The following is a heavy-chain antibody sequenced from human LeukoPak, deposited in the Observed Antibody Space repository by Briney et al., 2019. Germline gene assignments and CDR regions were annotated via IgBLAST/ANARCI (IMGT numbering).Heavy chain of an antibody. CDR1: GFTFSNYW. CDR2: IKQDGSEK. D-gene: IGHD3-3*01. J-gene: IGHJ6*03. CDR3: ARDNGVVHGVYYMDV. Sequence: GGSLRLSCAASGFTFSNYWMTWVRQAPGKGLEWVADIKQDGSEKLYVNSVRGRFTISRDNAKMPLFLQMNSLRAEDTAVYYCARDNGVVHGVYYMDVWGKGTTVTVS. V-gene: IGHV3-7*01.